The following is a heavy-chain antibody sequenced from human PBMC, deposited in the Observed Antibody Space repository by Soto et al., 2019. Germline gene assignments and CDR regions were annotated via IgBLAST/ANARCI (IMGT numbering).Heavy chain of an antibody. CDR3: AKDQRMYSSGWIETYFDY. V-gene: IGHV3-30*18. CDR2: ISYDGSNK. J-gene: IGHJ4*02. D-gene: IGHD6-19*01. CDR1: GFTFSSYG. Sequence: GESLKISCAASGFTFSSYGMHWVRQAPGKGLEWVAVISYDGSNKYYADSVKGRFTISRDNSKNTLYLQMNSLRAEDTAVYYCAKDQRMYSSGWIETYFDYWGQGTLVTVSS.